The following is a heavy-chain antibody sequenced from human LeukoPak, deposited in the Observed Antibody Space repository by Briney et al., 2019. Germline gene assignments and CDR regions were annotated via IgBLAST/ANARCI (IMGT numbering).Heavy chain of an antibody. V-gene: IGHV3-13*01. CDR2: IGTAGDT. J-gene: IGHJ4*02. CDR1: GFTFSSYD. Sequence: GGSLRLSCAASGFTFSSYDMHWVRQATGKGLEWVSAIGTAGDTYYPGSVKGRFTISRENAKNSLYLQMNSLRAEDTAVYYCAKGLCSGGSCYWGPFDYWGQGTLVTVSS. D-gene: IGHD2-15*01. CDR3: AKGLCSGGSCYWGPFDY.